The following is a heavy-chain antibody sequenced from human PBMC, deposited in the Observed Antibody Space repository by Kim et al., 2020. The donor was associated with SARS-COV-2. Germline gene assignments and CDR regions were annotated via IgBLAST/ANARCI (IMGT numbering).Heavy chain of an antibody. CDR3: ARDSGSYNWFDP. Sequence: GGSLRLSCAASGFTFSSYEMNWVRQAPGKGLEWVSYISSSGSTIYYADSVKGRFTISRDNAKNSLYLQMNSLRAEDTAVYYCARDSGSYNWFDPWGQGTLVTVSS. J-gene: IGHJ5*02. CDR1: GFTFSSYE. D-gene: IGHD1-26*01. CDR2: ISSSGSTI. V-gene: IGHV3-48*03.